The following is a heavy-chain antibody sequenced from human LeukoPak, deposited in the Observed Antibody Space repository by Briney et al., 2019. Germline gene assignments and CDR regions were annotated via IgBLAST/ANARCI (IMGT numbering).Heavy chain of an antibody. CDR2: IYYSGST. V-gene: IGHV4-30-4*01. D-gene: IGHD2-2*01. Sequence: PSQTLSLTCTVSGGSISSGDYYWSWIRQPPGKGLEWIGYIYYSGSTYYNPSLKSRVTISVDTSKNQFSLKLSSVTAADTAVYYCASSSTSDWYFDLWGRGTPVTVSS. CDR3: ASSSTSDWYFDL. CDR1: GGSISSGDYY. J-gene: IGHJ2*01.